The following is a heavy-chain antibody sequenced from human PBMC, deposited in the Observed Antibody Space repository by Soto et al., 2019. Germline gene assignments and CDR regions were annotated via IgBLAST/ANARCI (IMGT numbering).Heavy chain of an antibody. CDR3: ARQPYDSRGYYYGT. CDR2: MYSSGNT. J-gene: IGHJ5*02. CDR1: GGSIGSSPYY. V-gene: IGHV4-39*01. D-gene: IGHD3-22*01. Sequence: QLRLQESGPGLVKPSETLSLTCTVSGGSIGSSPYYWGWIRQPPGKGLEWIGSMYSSGNTYYNPSLTSRVTVSVDTSKNHFSLKLSSVTAADTAVYYCARQPYDSRGYYYGTWGQGTLVTVSS.